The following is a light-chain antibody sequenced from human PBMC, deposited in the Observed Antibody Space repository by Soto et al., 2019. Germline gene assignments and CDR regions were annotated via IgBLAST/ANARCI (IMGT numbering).Light chain of an antibody. J-gene: IGLJ1*01. V-gene: IGLV2-14*01. CDR1: SSDVGGYNY. CDR2: EVS. CDR3: SSYTSSSTVH. Sequence: QSALTQPASVSGSPGQSITISCTGTSSDVGGYNYVSWYQQHPGKAPKLMIYEVSNRPSGVSNRFSGSKSGNTASLTISGLQAEDEADYYCSSYTSSSTVHFGTGTKVTVL.